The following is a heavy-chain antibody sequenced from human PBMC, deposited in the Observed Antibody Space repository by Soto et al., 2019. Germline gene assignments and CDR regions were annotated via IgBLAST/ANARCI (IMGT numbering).Heavy chain of an antibody. CDR2: IIPISGTA. Sequence: QVQLVQSGAEVKQPGSSVKVSCKASGGTFSSYAISWVRQAPGQGLEWMGGIIPISGTANYAQKFQGRVTIIADESTSTAYMELSSLRSEDTAVYYCARSQGSSTSLEIYYYYYYGMDVWGQGTTVTVSS. CDR1: GGTFSSYA. V-gene: IGHV1-69*01. J-gene: IGHJ6*02. D-gene: IGHD2-2*01. CDR3: ARSQGSSTSLEIYYYYYYGMDV.